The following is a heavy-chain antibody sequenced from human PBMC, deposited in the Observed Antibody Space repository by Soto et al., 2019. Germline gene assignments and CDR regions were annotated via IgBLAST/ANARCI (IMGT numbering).Heavy chain of an antibody. CDR1: GDSISSRSYY. Sequence: SETLSLTCTVTGDSISSRSYYWGWIRQPPGKGLEWIGSIYYSGSTYNNPSLRSRVSMSIDTSKDQFSLKLKSVTAADTALYFCARQRTSVVTQAYFDVSCPGSLLTVS. CDR3: ARQRTSVVTQAYFDV. J-gene: IGHJ4*02. V-gene: IGHV4-39*01. CDR2: IYYSGST. D-gene: IGHD2-21*02.